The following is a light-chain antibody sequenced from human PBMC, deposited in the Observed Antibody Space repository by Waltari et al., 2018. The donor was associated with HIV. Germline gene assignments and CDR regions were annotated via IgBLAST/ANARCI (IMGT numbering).Light chain of an antibody. CDR1: SPNIGSNP. CDR2: GNN. J-gene: IGLJ1*01. CDR3: AAWEDSLHGYV. Sequence: QSVLTQPPSASGTPGQRVTISCSGSSPNIGSNPINWYRQLPGTAPKLLIYGNNPWPVGVPYRLAVSKSGTLASLAISGLQSEDEADYYCAAWEDSLHGYVFGTGTKVTVV. V-gene: IGLV1-44*01.